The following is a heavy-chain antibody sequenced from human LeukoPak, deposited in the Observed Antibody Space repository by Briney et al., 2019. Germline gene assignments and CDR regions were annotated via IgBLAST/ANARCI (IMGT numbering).Heavy chain of an antibody. CDR1: GGSISSITYY. D-gene: IGHD1-7*01. V-gene: IGHV4-39*07. CDR2: MYYRGNT. J-gene: IGHJ4*02. CDR3: ARLYGNYQSYFDY. Sequence: PSETLSLTCTVSGGSISSITYYWGWIRQPPGKGLEWVGHMYYRGNTFYNPSLKSRVTISVDTSKNQLSLKLRSVTAADTAVYFCARLYGNYQSYFDYWGQGTLVTVSS.